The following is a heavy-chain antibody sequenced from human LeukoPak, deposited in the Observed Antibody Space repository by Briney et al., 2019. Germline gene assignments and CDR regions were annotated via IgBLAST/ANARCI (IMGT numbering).Heavy chain of an antibody. J-gene: IGHJ5*02. D-gene: IGHD4-17*01. Sequence: GGSLTLSCAASGLIVSSTYMNWVRQAPGKGLVWVARINTYGTSTTYGDSVEGRFTISRDNAKNTLDLEMNSLRDDDTAVYYCARGSTTVTTKDWFDPWGQGTQVTVSS. CDR3: ARGSTTVTTKDWFDP. CDR1: GLIVSSTY. CDR2: INTYGTST. V-gene: IGHV3-74*03.